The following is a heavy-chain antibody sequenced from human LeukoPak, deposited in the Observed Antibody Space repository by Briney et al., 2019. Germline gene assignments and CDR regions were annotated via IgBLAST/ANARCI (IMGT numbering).Heavy chain of an antibody. CDR2: TSGTGYNT. J-gene: IGHJ4*02. Sequence: ASVKVSCKASGYTFSAYGITWVRQAPGQGLEWMAWTSGTGYNTDYTQRFQGRVSVTTDTSTSTAFLEVRSLGSEDTAVYYCARDSDGFDYWGQGTLVTVSS. D-gene: IGHD5-24*01. CDR3: ARDSDGFDY. V-gene: IGHV1-18*01. CDR1: GYTFSAYG.